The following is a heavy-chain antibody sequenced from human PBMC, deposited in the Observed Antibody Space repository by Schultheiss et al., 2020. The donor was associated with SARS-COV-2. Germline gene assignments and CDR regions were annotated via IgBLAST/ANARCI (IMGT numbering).Heavy chain of an antibody. CDR1: GFTVSSNY. CDR2: ISGRGTDT. D-gene: IGHD3-10*01. V-gene: IGHV3-23*01. Sequence: GESLKISCAASGFTVSSNYMSWVRQAPGRGLEWVSGISGRGTDTDYTDSVKGRFTISRDNSKNTLYLQMNSLRAEDTAVYYCAKGSGGMDVWGQGTTVTVSS. CDR3: AKGSGGMDV. J-gene: IGHJ6*02.